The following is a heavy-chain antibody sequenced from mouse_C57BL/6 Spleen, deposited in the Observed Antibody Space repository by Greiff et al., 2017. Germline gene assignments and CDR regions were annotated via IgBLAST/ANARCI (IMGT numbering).Heavy chain of an antibody. CDR1: GYTFPSSW. J-gene: IGHJ4*01. CDR2: IAPSDSYA. Sequence: QVQLKQPGAELVMPGASVKLSCKASGYTFPSSWMHWVKPRPGQSLEWIGEIAPSDSYANYTQKFKGQATLTVDRSSSTGYMRLRSLTSEDSAVYDCARQRRDYYPMDYWGQGTSVTVSS. CDR3: ARQRRDYYPMDY. V-gene: IGHV1-69*01.